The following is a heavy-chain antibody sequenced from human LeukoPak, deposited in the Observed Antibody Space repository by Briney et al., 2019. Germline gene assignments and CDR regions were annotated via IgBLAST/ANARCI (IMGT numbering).Heavy chain of an antibody. D-gene: IGHD6-19*01. CDR1: GGSVGSGTYY. CDR3: AREGKLTGYFGGLGFNY. V-gene: IGHV4-39*07. Sequence: SETLSLTCTVSGGSVGSGTYYWSWIRQSPGKGLEWIGNVYYSGSAYYNPSLKSRVTVSVDTSKNQFSLNLTSVTAADTAVYYCAREGKLTGYFGGLGFNYWGQGILVTVSS. J-gene: IGHJ4*02. CDR2: VYYSGSA.